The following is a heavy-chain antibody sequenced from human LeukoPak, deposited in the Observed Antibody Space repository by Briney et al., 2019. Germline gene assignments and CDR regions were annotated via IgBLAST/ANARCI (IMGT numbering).Heavy chain of an antibody. CDR1: GFTFSSYW. D-gene: IGHD2-15*01. Sequence: GGSLRLSCAASGFTFSSYWMHWVRQAPGRGLVWVSRINSDGSSTSYADSVKGRFTISRDNAKNTLYLQMNSLRAEDTAVYYCARVGGYYYFDYWGQGTLVTVSS. CDR3: ARVGGYYYFDY. CDR2: INSDGSST. J-gene: IGHJ4*02. V-gene: IGHV3-74*01.